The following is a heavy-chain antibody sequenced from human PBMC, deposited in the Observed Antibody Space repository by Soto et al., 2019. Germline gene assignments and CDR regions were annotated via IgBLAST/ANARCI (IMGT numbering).Heavy chain of an antibody. CDR1: GGTFSSYA. CDR2: ILPIFGTA. J-gene: IGHJ3*02. CDR3: ARQYSSSSGSAFDI. D-gene: IGHD6-6*01. Sequence: ASVKVSCKASGGTFSSYAISWVRQAPGQGLEWVGGILPIFGTANYAQKFQGRVTITADESTSTAYLELSSLISEDPAVCYCARQYSSSSGSAFDIWGQGTMVTVSS. V-gene: IGHV1-69*13.